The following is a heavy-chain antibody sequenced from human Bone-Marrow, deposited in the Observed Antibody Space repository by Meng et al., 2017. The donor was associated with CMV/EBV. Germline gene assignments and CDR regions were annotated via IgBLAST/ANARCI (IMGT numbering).Heavy chain of an antibody. Sequence: ASGDTRTAYAITWVRPVPGPGPQWVGGIIPVLNLPTYAQSFQDRVKITADKSTGTTYMELSSLRSEDTAVYYCGRVNTLLNYAVDVWGQGTTVTVSS. CDR1: GDTRTAYA. V-gene: IGHV1-69*10. D-gene: IGHD3-16*01. CDR2: IIPVLNLP. CDR3: GRVNTLLNYAVDV. J-gene: IGHJ6*02.